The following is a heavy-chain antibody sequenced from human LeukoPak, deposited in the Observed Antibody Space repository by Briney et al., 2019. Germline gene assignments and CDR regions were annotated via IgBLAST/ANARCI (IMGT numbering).Heavy chain of an antibody. V-gene: IGHV3-48*03. J-gene: IGHJ6*02. Sequence: PGGSLRLSCAASGFTFSSYEMNWVRQAPGKGLEWVSYISSSGSTIYYADSVKGRLTISRDNAKNSLYLQMNSLRAEDTAVYYCARDDYGGYYYYYGMDVWGQGTTVTVSS. CDR1: GFTFSSYE. CDR2: ISSSGSTI. CDR3: ARDDYGGYYYYYGMDV. D-gene: IGHD4-17*01.